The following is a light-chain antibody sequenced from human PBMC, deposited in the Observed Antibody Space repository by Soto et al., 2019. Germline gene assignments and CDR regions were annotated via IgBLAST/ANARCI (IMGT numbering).Light chain of an antibody. CDR2: GAS. V-gene: IGKV3-15*01. Sequence: EIVMTQSPATLSVSPGERATLSCRASQSVSSNLAWYQQKPGQAPRLLIYGASTRATGIPARFSGSGSGTEFTLTISSLQSEDFAVYYCQQYNNWPPLTFGGWTKVEI. J-gene: IGKJ4*01. CDR1: QSVSSN. CDR3: QQYNNWPPLT.